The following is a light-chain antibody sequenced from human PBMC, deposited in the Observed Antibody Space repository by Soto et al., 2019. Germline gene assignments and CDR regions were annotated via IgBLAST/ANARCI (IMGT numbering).Light chain of an antibody. V-gene: IGLV1-40*01. CDR3: QSYDSSLKYV. J-gene: IGLJ1*01. CDR1: SSNIGAGYD. Sequence: QSVLTQPPSVSGAPGQRVTISCTGSSSNIGAGYDVHWYQQLPGTAPKLLIYGNSNRPSGAPDRFSGSKSGTSASLAITGLQAEDEADYYCQSYDSSLKYVFGTGTRSPP. CDR2: GNS.